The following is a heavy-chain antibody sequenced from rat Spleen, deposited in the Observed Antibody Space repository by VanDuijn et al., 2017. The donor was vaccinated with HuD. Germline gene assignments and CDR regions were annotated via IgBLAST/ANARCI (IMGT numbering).Heavy chain of an antibody. D-gene: IGHD4-3*01. J-gene: IGHJ3*01. Sequence: EVQLVESGGGLVQPGRSMKLSCAASGFTFSNYGMAWVRQAPKKGLEWVAYISYDGGSTYYRDSVRGRFTISRDNAESTLYLQMDSLRSEDTATYYCARQDTSGYSNWFAYWGQGTLVTVSS. CDR2: ISYDGGST. CDR3: ARQDTSGYSNWFAY. V-gene: IGHV5-25*01. CDR1: GFTFSNYG.